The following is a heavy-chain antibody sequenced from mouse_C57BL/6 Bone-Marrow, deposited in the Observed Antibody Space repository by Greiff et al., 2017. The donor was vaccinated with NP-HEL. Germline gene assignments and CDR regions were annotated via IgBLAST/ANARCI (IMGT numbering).Heavy chain of an antibody. D-gene: IGHD3-3*01. V-gene: IGHV1-63*01. J-gene: IGHJ1*03. CDR1: GYTFTNYW. Sequence: VQLQQSGAELVRPGTSVKMSCKASGYTFTNYWIGWAKQRPGHGLEWIGDIYPGGGYTNYNEQFKGKATLTADKSSSTAYMQLSSLTSEDFAIYYCARRGTSRWYFDVWGTGTTVTVSS. CDR2: IYPGGGYT. CDR3: ARRGTSRWYFDV.